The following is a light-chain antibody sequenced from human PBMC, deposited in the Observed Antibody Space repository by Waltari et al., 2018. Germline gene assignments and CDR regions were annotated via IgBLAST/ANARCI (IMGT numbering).Light chain of an antibody. V-gene: IGKV1-12*01. CDR2: GAS. CDR3: QQATSLPLT. CDR1: QAISGW. Sequence: DIQMTQSPSSVSASVGDRLTIPCRASQAISGWLAWYQQKPGRAPNLLIYGASSLHNGVPSRFSGSGSGTDFTLTISSLQPEDFAIYYCQQATSLPLTFGGGTRVEIK. J-gene: IGKJ4*01.